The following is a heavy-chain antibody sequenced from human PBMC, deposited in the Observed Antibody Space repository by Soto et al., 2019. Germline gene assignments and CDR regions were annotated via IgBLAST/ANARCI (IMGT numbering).Heavy chain of an antibody. J-gene: IGHJ4*02. CDR1: GGSISSGGYY. V-gene: IGHV4-31*03. CDR2: IYYSGST. D-gene: IGHD6-19*01. Sequence: SETLSLTCTVSGGSISSGGYYWSWIRQHPGKGLEWIGYIYYSGSTYYNPSLKSRVTISVDTSKNQFSLKLSSVTAADTAVYYCARGRLGSGYSSGWYGLYFDYWGQGTLVTVSS. CDR3: ARGRLGSGYSSGWYGLYFDY.